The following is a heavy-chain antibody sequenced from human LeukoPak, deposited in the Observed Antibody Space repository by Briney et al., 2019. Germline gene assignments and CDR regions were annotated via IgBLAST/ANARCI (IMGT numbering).Heavy chain of an antibody. V-gene: IGHV1-69*05. CDR3: AGFFYDSSGAAFDI. Sequence: SVKVSCKASVPTFTSYAINWVRQAPGQGLEWMGGFIPILGSPTYAQNFQGRVTFTTDESTYTAYMELSNLRSDDTAVFYCAGFFYDSSGAAFDIWGQGTMATVSS. D-gene: IGHD3-22*01. CDR2: FIPILGSP. CDR1: VPTFTSYA. J-gene: IGHJ3*02.